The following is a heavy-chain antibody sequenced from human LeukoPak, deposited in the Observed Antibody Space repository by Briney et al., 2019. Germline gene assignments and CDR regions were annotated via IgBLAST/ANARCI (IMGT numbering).Heavy chain of an antibody. V-gene: IGHV5-51*01. J-gene: IGHJ4*02. CDR2: IYPGDSDT. CDR3: ARHVGSSWLDY. CDR1: GYTLTAYW. D-gene: IGHD6-13*01. Sequence: GESLKISCKGSGYTLTAYWIAWVRQMPGKGLEWMGIIYPGDSDTRYSPSFQGQVTISADKSISTAYLQWSSLKASDTAMYYCARHVGSSWLDYWGQGTLVTVSS.